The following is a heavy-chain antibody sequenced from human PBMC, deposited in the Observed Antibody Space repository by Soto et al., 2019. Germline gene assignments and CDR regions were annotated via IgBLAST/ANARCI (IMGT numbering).Heavy chain of an antibody. V-gene: IGHV3-23*01. J-gene: IGHJ4*02. CDR2: ISDNVGNT. Sequence: VQLLQSGGGLVQPGGSLRLSCVASGFTFNKFDMTWFRQAPGKGLEWVSAISDNVGNTDYADSVKGRFTISRDNSKNTLYLQMNSLRAEDTAIYYCAKGDWADYWGQGTLVTVSS. CDR1: GFTFNKFD. CDR3: AKGDWADY. D-gene: IGHD3-9*01.